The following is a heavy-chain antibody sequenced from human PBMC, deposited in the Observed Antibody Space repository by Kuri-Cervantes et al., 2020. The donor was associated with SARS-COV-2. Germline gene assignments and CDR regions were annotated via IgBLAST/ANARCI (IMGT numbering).Heavy chain of an antibody. V-gene: IGHV4-59*12. D-gene: IGHD3-22*01. Sequence: SETLSLTCTVSAGSISSYYWSWIRQPPGKGLEWIGYIYYSGSTNYNPSLKSRVTISVDTSKNQFSLKLSSVTAADTAVYYCARVKYYDSSGYLYWYFDLWGRGTLVTVSS. CDR3: ARVKYYDSSGYLYWYFDL. CDR1: AGSISSYY. J-gene: IGHJ2*01. CDR2: IYYSGST.